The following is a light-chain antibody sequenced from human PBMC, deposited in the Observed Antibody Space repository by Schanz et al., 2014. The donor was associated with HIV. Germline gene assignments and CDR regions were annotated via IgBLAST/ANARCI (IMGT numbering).Light chain of an antibody. J-gene: IGKJ4*01. CDR3: QQSGDSGGT. CDR2: GAS. CDR1: QSVGSH. V-gene: IGKV3-20*01. Sequence: EIVMTQSAAILSVSPGERATVSCRASQSVGSHLAWYQHKPGQAPRLLIYGASNRATGIPDRFSGGGSGTDFTLTISRLEPEDFAVYYCQQSGDSGGTFGGGTKVDMK.